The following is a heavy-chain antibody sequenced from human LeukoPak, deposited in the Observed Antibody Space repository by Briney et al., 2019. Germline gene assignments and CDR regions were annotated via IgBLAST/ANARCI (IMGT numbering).Heavy chain of an antibody. V-gene: IGHV4-59*01. CDR2: IYYSGST. CDR3: ARAKPTLNPVIDY. J-gene: IGHJ4*02. D-gene: IGHD1-14*01. Sequence: PSETLTLTCTVSGGSISSYYCSWIRQPPGKGLEWIGYIYYSGSTNYNPSLKSRVTISVDTSKNQFSLKLSSVTAADTAVYYCARAKPTLNPVIDYWGQGTLVTVSS. CDR1: GGSISSYY.